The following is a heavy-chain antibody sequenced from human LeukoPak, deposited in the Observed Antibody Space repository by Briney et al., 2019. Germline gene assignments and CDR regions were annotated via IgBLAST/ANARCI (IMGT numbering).Heavy chain of an antibody. CDR2: IYTSGST. J-gene: IGHJ4*02. CDR1: GGSISSGSYY. CDR3: AIGEAARYQLLTLHY. Sequence: PSQTLSLTCTVSGGSISSGSYYWSWIRQPAGKGLEWIGRIYTSGSTNYNPSLKGPVTIAVSTSKNQFSLKRSSVTAADTAVYYCAIGEAARYQLLTLHYWGQGTLVTVSS. V-gene: IGHV4-61*02. D-gene: IGHD2-2*01.